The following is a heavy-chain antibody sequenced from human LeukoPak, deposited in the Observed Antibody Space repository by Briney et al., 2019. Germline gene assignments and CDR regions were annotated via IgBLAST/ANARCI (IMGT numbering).Heavy chain of an antibody. Sequence: SETLSLTCNLSGGSLRTYYWSWIRQPPGKGLEWIGYIYHSGSTNYNPSLKSRVTISVDTSKNQFSLKLSSVTAADTAVYYCARGGGYASPIGYWGQGALVTVSS. CDR3: ARGGGYASPIGY. D-gene: IGHD5-12*01. CDR1: GGSLRTYY. J-gene: IGHJ4*02. V-gene: IGHV4-59*01. CDR2: IYHSGST.